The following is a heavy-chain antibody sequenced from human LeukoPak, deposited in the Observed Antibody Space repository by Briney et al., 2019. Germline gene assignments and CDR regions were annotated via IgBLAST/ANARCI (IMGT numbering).Heavy chain of an antibody. CDR1: GGTFSSYA. Sequence: GASVKVSCKASGGTFSSYAISWVRQAPGQGLEWMGGIIPIFGTANYAQKFQGRVTITTDESTSTAYMELSSLRSEDTAVYYCARVGGYDQYFDYWGQGTLVTVSS. D-gene: IGHD5-12*01. CDR3: ARVGGYDQYFDY. V-gene: IGHV1-69*05. J-gene: IGHJ4*02. CDR2: IIPIFGTA.